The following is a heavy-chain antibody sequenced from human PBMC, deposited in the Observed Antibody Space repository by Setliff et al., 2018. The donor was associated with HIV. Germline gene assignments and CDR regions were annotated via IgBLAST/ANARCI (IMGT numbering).Heavy chain of an antibody. CDR1: GFTFSNFE. Sequence: GGSLRLSCIASGFTFSNFEMNWFRQAPGKGLEWVSLIGTSGSVIFYADSVKGRFTISRDNAKNSLYLQLSSLRVEDTAVYYCATYPGKGYWGQGTLVTVSS. V-gene: IGHV3-48*03. CDR3: ATYPGKGY. CDR2: IGTSGSVI. D-gene: IGHD1-26*01. J-gene: IGHJ4*02.